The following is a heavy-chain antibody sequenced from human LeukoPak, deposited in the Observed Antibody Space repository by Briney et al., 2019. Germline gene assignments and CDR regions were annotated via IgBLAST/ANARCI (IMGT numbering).Heavy chain of an antibody. J-gene: IGHJ4*02. CDR1: GYSFISYW. CDR2: VYPGDSDT. CDR3: ARHVRDAYNRRFNY. Sequence: GESLKISCKGSGYSFISYWIAWVRQMPGKGLEWMGSVYPGDSDTTYSPSFQGQVTISADKSISAAYVQWSSLRASDTAMYFCARHVRDAYNRRFNYWGQGTLVTVSS. V-gene: IGHV5-51*01. D-gene: IGHD5-24*01.